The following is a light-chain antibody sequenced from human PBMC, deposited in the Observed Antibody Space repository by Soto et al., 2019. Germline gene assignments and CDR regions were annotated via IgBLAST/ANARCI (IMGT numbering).Light chain of an antibody. CDR3: QQASSSPFT. V-gene: IGKV1-12*01. CDR1: QGIRNW. J-gene: IGKJ3*01. CDR2: AAS. Sequence: DIPMSQSPSSVSASVGDRVIITCRASQGIRNWLAWYQQKPGKAPKLLIYAASNLQSGVPSRFSGSGSGTEFTLTISSLQPEDFATYFCQQASSSPFTFGPGTKVDIK.